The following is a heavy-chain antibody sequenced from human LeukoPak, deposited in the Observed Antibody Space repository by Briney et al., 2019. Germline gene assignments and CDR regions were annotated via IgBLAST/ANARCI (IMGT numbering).Heavy chain of an antibody. CDR2: ITGSGDST. V-gene: IGHV3-23*01. CDR1: GFTFSSYA. Sequence: GGSLRLSCAASGFTFSSYAMRWVRQAPGKGLEWASSITGSGDSTYYADSVKGRFTISRDNSKNTLYLQMNSLRAEDTAVYYCADSNYWYPVDYWGQGTLVTVSS. J-gene: IGHJ4*02. CDR3: ADSNYWYPVDY. D-gene: IGHD4-11*01.